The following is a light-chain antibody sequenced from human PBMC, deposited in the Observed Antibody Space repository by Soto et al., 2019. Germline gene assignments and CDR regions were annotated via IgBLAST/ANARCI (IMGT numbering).Light chain of an antibody. J-gene: IGKJ1*01. V-gene: IGKV3-20*01. CDR2: GAS. Sequence: EIVLTQSPGTLSLSPGERATLSCRASQSINNNYLAWYQQKRGQAPRLLIYGASSRATGIPDRFSGSGSGTDFTLTISSLEPEDFAVYYCQQYSGSPRTFGQGTKVEIK. CDR1: QSINNNY. CDR3: QQYSGSPRT.